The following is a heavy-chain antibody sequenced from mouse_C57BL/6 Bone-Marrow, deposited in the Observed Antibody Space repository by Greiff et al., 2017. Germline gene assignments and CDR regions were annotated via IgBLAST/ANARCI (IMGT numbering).Heavy chain of an antibody. V-gene: IGHV1-80*01. Sequence: QVQLQQSGAELVKPGASVKISCKASGYAFSSYWMNWVKQRPGKGLEWIGQIYPGDGDTNYNGKFKGKATLTADKSSSTAYMQLSSLTSEDSAVYVCARALYYCGSSAWYFDVWGTGTTVTVSS. CDR1: GYAFSSYW. D-gene: IGHD1-1*01. J-gene: IGHJ1*03. CDR2: IYPGDGDT. CDR3: ARALYYCGSSAWYFDV.